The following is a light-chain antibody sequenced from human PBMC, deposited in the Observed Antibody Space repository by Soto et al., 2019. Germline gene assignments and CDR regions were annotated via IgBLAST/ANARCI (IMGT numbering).Light chain of an antibody. V-gene: IGKV3-15*01. J-gene: IGKJ1*01. CDR1: QSISSN. CDR2: GAS. Sequence: EIVMTQSPATLSVSPGERATLSCRASQSISSNLAWYQQKPGQAPRLLIYGASTRATDIPARFSGSGSETEFTLTISSLQSEDFAVYYCQQYDNWPWTFGQGTKVDNK. CDR3: QQYDNWPWT.